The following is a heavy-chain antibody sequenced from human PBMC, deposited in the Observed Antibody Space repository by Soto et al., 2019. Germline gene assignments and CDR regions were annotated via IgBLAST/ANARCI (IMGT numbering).Heavy chain of an antibody. V-gene: IGHV4-38-2*01. CDR2: IYRSGTT. Sequence: SETLSLTCVVSNFSISSGYYWGWIRQSPGKGLEWIASIYRSGTTSYNPSLKSRVTISVDPSKNQFSLTLTAVTAADTAVYYCAPTHPGRYYSVFNYWGPGSLVTVSS. J-gene: IGHJ4*02. CDR1: NFSISSGYY. CDR3: APTHPGRYYSVFNY. D-gene: IGHD1-26*01.